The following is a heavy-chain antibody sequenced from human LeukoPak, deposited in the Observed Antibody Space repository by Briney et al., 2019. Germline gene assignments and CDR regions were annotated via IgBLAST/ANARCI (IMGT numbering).Heavy chain of an antibody. CDR3: ARRGHYYDSSGYWWENWFDP. J-gene: IGHJ5*02. D-gene: IGHD3-22*01. CDR2: INPNSGGT. CDR1: GYTFTGYY. Sequence: ASVKVSCKASGYTFTGYYMHWVRQAPGQGLEWMGWINPNSGGTNYAQKFQGRVTMTRDTFISTAYMELSRLRSDDTAVYYCARRGHYYDSSGYWWENWFDPWGQGTLVTVSS. V-gene: IGHV1-2*02.